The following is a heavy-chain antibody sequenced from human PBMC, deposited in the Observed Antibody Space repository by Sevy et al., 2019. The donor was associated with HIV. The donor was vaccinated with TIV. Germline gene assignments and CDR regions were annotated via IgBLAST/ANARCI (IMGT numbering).Heavy chain of an antibody. CDR3: AKIFAH. Sequence: SETLSLTCNVSGGSISSSGSFWGWIRQSPGKGLEWIGAISYVGKTNYNPSLRGHVTISRDTSNNHFSLRLKYVSAADTGVYYCAKIFAHWGQGTLVTVSS. CDR2: ISYVGKT. V-gene: IGHV4-39*02. CDR1: GGSISSSGSF. J-gene: IGHJ5*02.